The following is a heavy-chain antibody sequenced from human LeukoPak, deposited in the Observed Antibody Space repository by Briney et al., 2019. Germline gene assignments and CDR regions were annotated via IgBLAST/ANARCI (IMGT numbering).Heavy chain of an antibody. CDR1: GFAFSNYA. V-gene: IGHV3-23*01. Sequence: PGGSLRLSCAASGFAFSNYAMSWVRQAPEKGLEWVSSITGSGGSTYYADSVKGRFTISRDNSKNTLYLQMSSLRAEDTAVYYCAKDKGDFWSGHHYWGQGTLVTVSS. CDR2: ITGSGGST. D-gene: IGHD3-3*01. CDR3: AKDKGDFWSGHHY. J-gene: IGHJ4*02.